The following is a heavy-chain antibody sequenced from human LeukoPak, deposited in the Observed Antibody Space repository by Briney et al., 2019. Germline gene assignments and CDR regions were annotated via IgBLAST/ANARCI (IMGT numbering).Heavy chain of an antibody. J-gene: IGHJ4*02. Sequence: GGSLRLSCAASGFTFSKYAMSWVRQAPGKGLEWVSVISGSGDTTYYADSVKGRFTISRDNSKNTLYLQMSSLRVEDTAVYYCAKASRVATITIDYWGRGTLVTVSS. V-gene: IGHV3-23*01. CDR1: GFTFSKYA. CDR2: ISGSGDTT. D-gene: IGHD5-12*01. CDR3: AKASRVATITIDY.